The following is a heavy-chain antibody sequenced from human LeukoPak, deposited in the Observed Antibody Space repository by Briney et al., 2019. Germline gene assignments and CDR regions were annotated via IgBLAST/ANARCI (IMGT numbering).Heavy chain of an antibody. CDR1: EFSVGSDY. CDR3: AKVYDILTGSAFDY. D-gene: IGHD3-9*01. Sequence: GGSLRLSCAASEFSVGSDYMTWVRQAPGKGLEWVSLIYSGGSTYYADSVKGRFTISRDNSKNTLYLQMNSLRAEDTAVYYCAKVYDILTGSAFDYWGQGTLVTVSS. CDR2: IYSGGST. J-gene: IGHJ4*02. V-gene: IGHV3-66*01.